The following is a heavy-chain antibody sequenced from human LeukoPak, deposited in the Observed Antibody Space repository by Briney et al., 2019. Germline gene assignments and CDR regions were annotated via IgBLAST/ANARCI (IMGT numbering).Heavy chain of an antibody. D-gene: IGHD3-10*01. V-gene: IGHV3-13*01. CDR1: GFTFSSYD. CDR3: ARGRRYYGSGSLPNWFDP. CDR2: IGTAGDT. J-gene: IGHJ5*02. Sequence: AGGSLRLSCAASGFTFSSYDMHWVRQATGKGLEWVSAIGTAGDTYYPGSVKGRFTISRENAKNSLYLQMNSLRAGDTAVYYCARGRRYYGSGSLPNWFDPWGQGTLVTVSS.